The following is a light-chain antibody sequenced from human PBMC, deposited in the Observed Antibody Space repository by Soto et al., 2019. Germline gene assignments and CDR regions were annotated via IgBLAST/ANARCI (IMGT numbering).Light chain of an antibody. V-gene: IGKV3-15*01. CDR1: QSVSSN. CDR2: GAS. J-gene: IGKJ1*01. CDR3: QQYNNWPPAT. Sequence: EIVMTQSPATLSVSPGERATLSCGASQSVSSNLAWYQQKPGKAPRLLIYGASTRATGIPARFSGSGSGTEFTLTISSLQSEDFAVYYCQQYNNWPPATFGQGTKVDI.